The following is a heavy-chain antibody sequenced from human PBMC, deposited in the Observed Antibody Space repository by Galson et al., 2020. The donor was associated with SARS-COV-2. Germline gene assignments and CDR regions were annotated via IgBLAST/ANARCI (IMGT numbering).Heavy chain of an antibody. CDR1: GGTFSSYT. V-gene: IGHV1-69*02. Sequence: SVKVSCKASGGTFSSYTISWVRQAPGQGLEWMGRIIPILGIANYAQKFQGRVTITADKSTSTAYMELSSLRSEDTAVYYCARGYCSGGSCYNDYWGQGTLVTVSS. CDR2: IIPILGIA. J-gene: IGHJ4*02. CDR3: ARGYCSGGSCYNDY. D-gene: IGHD2-15*01.